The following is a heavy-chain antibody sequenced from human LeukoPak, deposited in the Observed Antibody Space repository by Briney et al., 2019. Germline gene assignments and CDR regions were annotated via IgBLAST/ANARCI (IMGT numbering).Heavy chain of an antibody. D-gene: IGHD6-19*01. J-gene: IGHJ4*02. CDR1: GYTFTGYY. CDR3: AREGLASGWLVY. CDR2: INPNSGGT. V-gene: IGHV1-2*02. Sequence: ASVKVSCKASGYTFTGYYMHWGRQAPGQGLEWMGWINPNSGGTNYAQKFQGRVTMTRDTSISTAYMELSRLGSDDTAVYYCAREGLASGWLVYWGQGTLVTVSS.